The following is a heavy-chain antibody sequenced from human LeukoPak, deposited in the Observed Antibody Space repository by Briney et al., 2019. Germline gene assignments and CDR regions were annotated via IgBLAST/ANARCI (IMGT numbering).Heavy chain of an antibody. CDR3: ARDGSYYGGTSHVAY. D-gene: IGHD4-23*01. CDR1: GFTFSSYS. J-gene: IGHJ4*02. Sequence: GGSLRLSCAASGFTFSSYSMNWVRQAPGKGREGVSSISSSSRYIYYADSVKGRFTISGDNAKNSLYLQINSLRAEDTAVYYCARDGSYYGGTSHVAYGGQGTLVTVSP. V-gene: IGHV3-21*01. CDR2: ISSSSRYI.